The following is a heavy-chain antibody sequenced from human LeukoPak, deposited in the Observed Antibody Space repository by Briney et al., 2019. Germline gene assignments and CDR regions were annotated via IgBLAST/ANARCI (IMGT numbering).Heavy chain of an antibody. CDR2: INHSGST. CDR3: ARCQRYYYGSGSYRTLDY. Sequence: SETLSPTCAVYGGSFSGYYWSWIRQPPGKGLEWIGEINHSGSTNYNPSLKSRVTISVDTSKNQFSLKLSSVTAADTAVYYCARCQRYYYGSGSYRTLDYWGQGTLVTVSS. CDR1: GGSFSGYY. D-gene: IGHD3-10*01. V-gene: IGHV4-34*01. J-gene: IGHJ4*02.